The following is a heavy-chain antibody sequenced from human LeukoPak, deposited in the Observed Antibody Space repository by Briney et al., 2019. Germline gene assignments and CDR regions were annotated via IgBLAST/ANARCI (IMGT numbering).Heavy chain of an antibody. Sequence: ASVKVSCKASGYTFTGYYMHWVRQAPGQGLEWMGWINPNSGGTNYAQKFQGRVTMTRDTSISTAYMELSRLRSDDTAVYYCARVFSAVAGKEIDYWGQGTLVTVSS. V-gene: IGHV1-2*02. D-gene: IGHD6-19*01. CDR3: ARVFSAVAGKEIDY. J-gene: IGHJ4*02. CDR1: GYTFTGYY. CDR2: INPNSGGT.